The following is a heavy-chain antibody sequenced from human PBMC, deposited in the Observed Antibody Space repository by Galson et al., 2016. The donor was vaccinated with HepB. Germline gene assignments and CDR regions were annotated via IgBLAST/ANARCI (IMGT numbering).Heavy chain of an antibody. V-gene: IGHV3-23*01. CDR1: GFTFSSYA. Sequence: SLRLSCAASGFTFSSYAMSWVRQAPGKGLEWVSGITGSGGSKYYADSVNGRFTISRDNSKNMLYLQMNSLRAEDTAIYYCAKDSYYDSWSGYLFDYWGQGTLVTGSS. CDR3: AKDSYYDSWSGYLFDY. D-gene: IGHD3-3*01. J-gene: IGHJ4*02. CDR2: ITGSGGSK.